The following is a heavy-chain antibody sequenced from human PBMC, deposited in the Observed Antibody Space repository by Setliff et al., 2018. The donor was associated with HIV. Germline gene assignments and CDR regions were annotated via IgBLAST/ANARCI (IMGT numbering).Heavy chain of an antibody. Sequence: PSETLSLTCTVSGGSINSGSYYWSWIRQPAGKGLEWIGHIYTSGSTNYNPSLKSRVTISVDTSKTQFSLRLNSLTATDTALYCCARASVGATGLYAFDIWGQGTVVTVSS. D-gene: IGHD1-26*01. J-gene: IGHJ3*02. CDR1: GGSINSGSYY. V-gene: IGHV4-61*09. CDR2: IYTSGST. CDR3: ARASVGATGLYAFDI.